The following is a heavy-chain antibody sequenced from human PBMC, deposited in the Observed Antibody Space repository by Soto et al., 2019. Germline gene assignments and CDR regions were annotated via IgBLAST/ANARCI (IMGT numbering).Heavy chain of an antibody. D-gene: IGHD2-8*01. V-gene: IGHV1-18*01. CDR3: ARDIMVYAPHYYYSGMDV. CDR1: GYTFTSYG. CDR2: TSAYNGNT. Sequence: QVQLVQSGAEVKKPGASVKVSCKASGYTFTSYGISWVRQAPGQGLEWMGWTSAYNGNTNYAQKLQGRVNMTTDTSTSTAYMELRSLRSDDTAVDYCARDIMVYAPHYYYSGMDVWGQGTTVTVSS. J-gene: IGHJ6*02.